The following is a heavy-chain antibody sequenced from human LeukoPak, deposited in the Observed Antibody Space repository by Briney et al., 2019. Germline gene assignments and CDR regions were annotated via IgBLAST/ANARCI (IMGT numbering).Heavy chain of an antibody. D-gene: IGHD6-19*01. CDR3: ARGRVFTSGWYYFDY. J-gene: IGHJ4*02. CDR1: GGSIRDYY. CDR2: IYSSGTT. Sequence: SETLSLTCTVSGGSIRDYYWSWVRQPAGKGLEWVGHIYSSGTTNSNPSLRSRVSLSVDTSKNQFSLKLSFVTAADTAVYYCARGRVFTSGWYYFDYWGQGILVTVSS. V-gene: IGHV4-4*07.